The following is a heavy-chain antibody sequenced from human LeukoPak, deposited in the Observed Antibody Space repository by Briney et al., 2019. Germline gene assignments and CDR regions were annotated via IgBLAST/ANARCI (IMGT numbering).Heavy chain of an antibody. CDR2: IYYSGST. Sequence: PSETLSLTCTVSGGSISSYYWSWIRQPPGRGLEWIGYIYYSGSTNYNPSLKSRVTISVDTSKNQFSLKLSSVTAADTAVYYCARGGEGTRLVTLETLFDYWGQGTLVTVSS. J-gene: IGHJ4*02. V-gene: IGHV4-59*08. D-gene: IGHD3-10*01. CDR1: GGSISSYY. CDR3: ARGGEGTRLVTLETLFDY.